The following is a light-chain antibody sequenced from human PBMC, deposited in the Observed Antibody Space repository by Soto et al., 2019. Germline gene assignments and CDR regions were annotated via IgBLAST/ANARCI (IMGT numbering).Light chain of an antibody. CDR1: SSDVGGYNY. V-gene: IGLV2-14*01. Sequence: QSALTQSASVSGSPGQSITISCTGTSSDVGGYNYVSWYQQYPGKAPKIMIYDVINRPSGVSNRFSGSKSGNTASLTISGLQTEDEADYYCSSYTTSNTRVVFGGGTKLTVL. CDR3: SSYTTSNTRVV. J-gene: IGLJ3*02. CDR2: DVI.